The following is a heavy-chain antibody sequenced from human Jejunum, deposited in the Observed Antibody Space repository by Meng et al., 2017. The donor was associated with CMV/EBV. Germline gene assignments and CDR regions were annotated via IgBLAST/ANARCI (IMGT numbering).Heavy chain of an antibody. D-gene: IGHD3-10*02. V-gene: IGHV3-74*01. CDR3: ARGNVGPDY. CDR2: ITNNVDNT. J-gene: IGHJ4*02. Sequence: LGPSWAASGFTFSDHWMHWVRQVPGKGLVWVSRITNNVDNTVHAGSVKVRFTTSRDNAKNTLYLQMSSLRAEDTAVYYCARGNVGPDYWGQGTLVTVSS. CDR1: GFTFSDHW.